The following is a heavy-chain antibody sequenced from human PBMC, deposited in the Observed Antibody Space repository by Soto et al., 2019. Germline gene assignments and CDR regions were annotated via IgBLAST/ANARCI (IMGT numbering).Heavy chain of an antibody. D-gene: IGHD6-19*01. CDR3: AREGIAVAGTHGMDV. CDR1: GGTFSSYA. Sequence: SVKVSCKASGGTFSSYAISWVRQAPGQGLEWMGGIIPIFGTANYAQKFQGRVTITADESTSTAYMELSSLRSEDTAVYYRAREGIAVAGTHGMDVWGQGTTVTVSS. V-gene: IGHV1-69*13. CDR2: IIPIFGTA. J-gene: IGHJ6*02.